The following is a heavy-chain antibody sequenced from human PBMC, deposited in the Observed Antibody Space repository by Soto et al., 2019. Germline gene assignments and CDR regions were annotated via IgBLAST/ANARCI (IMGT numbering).Heavy chain of an antibody. Sequence: GGSLRLSCAASGFTFSSYWMHWVRQAPGKGLVWVSRINSAGTYYADSVKGRFTISRDNSKNTLYLQMTSLRADDTAVYYCAKDRRAGGNYGFYSDFWGQGALVTVSS. D-gene: IGHD1-7*01. V-gene: IGHV3-74*01. CDR3: AKDRRAGGNYGFYSDF. CDR1: GFTFSSYW. J-gene: IGHJ4*02. CDR2: INSAGT.